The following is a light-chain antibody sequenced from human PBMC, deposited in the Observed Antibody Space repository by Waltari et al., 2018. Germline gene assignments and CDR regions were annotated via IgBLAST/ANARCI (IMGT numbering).Light chain of an antibody. Sequence: DIVMTQSPDSLAVSLGERATLNCKSSQSVLFSPNNKDSLAWYQQKPGQPPKLLIYWASTRQSRVPCRVHGRGAGTDFTLTISSLQAEDVAVYFCQQYVAAPLTFGGGTKVEIK. CDR2: WAS. CDR3: QQYVAAPLT. CDR1: QSVLFSPNNKDS. V-gene: IGKV4-1*01. J-gene: IGKJ4*01.